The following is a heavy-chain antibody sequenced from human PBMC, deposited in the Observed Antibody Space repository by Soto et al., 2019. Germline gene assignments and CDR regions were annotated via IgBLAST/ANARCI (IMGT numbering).Heavy chain of an antibody. CDR3: ARDQLDDFWSGYYC. CDR2: ISYDGSNK. CDR1: GFTFSSYA. D-gene: IGHD3-3*01. J-gene: IGHJ4*02. V-gene: IGHV3-30-3*01. Sequence: QVQLVESGGGVVQPGRSLILSCAASGFTFSSYAMHWVRQAPGKGLEWVAVISYDGSNKYYADSVKGRFTISRDNSKNTLYLQMNSLRAEDTAVYYCARDQLDDFWSGYYCWGQGTLVTVSS.